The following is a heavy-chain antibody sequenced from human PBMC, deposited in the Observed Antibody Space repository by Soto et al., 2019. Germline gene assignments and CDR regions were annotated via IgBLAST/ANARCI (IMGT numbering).Heavy chain of an antibody. V-gene: IGHV3-23*01. CDR1: GFTFSSYA. J-gene: IGHJ6*02. CDR2: ISGSGGST. D-gene: IGHD1-26*01. Sequence: EVQLLEFGGGLVQPGGSLRLSCAASGFTFSSYAMSWVRQAPGKGLEWVSAISGSGGSTYYADSVKGRFTISRDNSKNTLYLQMNSLRAEDTAVYYCAKVPGDLYSGSYYGMDVWGQGTTVTVSS. CDR3: AKVPGDLYSGSYYGMDV.